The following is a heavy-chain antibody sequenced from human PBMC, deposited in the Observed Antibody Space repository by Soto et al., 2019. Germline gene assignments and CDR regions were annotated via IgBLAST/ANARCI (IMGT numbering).Heavy chain of an antibody. V-gene: IGHV3-53*05. CDR1: NFSVSSKE. CDR3: ARDGPHISIFGYRDY. J-gene: IGHJ4*02. Sequence: PGGSLWLYCAASNFSVSSKETNCVRQAPGKGLEWVSVIYSGGSTYYADSVKGRFTISRDNFKNTLYLQMSSLRADDTAVYYCARDGPHISIFGYRDYWGQGNLLTVSS. D-gene: IGHD3-3*01. CDR2: IYSGGST.